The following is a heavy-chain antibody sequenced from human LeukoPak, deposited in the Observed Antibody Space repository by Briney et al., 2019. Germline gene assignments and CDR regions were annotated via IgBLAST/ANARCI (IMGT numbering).Heavy chain of an antibody. Sequence: GESLKISCKGSGYSFTSYWIGWVRQMPGKGLEWMGIIYPGDSDTRYSTSFQGQVTISADKSISTAYLQWSSLKASDTAMYYCARGYCSSTSCSREYYFDYWGQGTLVTVSS. CDR1: GYSFTSYW. V-gene: IGHV5-51*01. D-gene: IGHD2-2*01. CDR2: IYPGDSDT. J-gene: IGHJ4*02. CDR3: ARGYCSSTSCSREYYFDY.